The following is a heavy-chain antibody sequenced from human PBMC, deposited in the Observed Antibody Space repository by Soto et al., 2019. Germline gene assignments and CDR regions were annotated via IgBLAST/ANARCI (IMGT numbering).Heavy chain of an antibody. CDR2: INHSGST. V-gene: IGHV4-34*01. D-gene: IGHD2-8*01. CDR3: ARGVPNGVYYYMDV. Sequence: SETLSLTCAVYGGSFSGYYWSWIRQPPGKGLEWIGEINHSGSTNYNPSLKSRVTISVDTSKNQFSLKLSSVTAADTAVYYCARGVPNGVYYYMDVWGKGTTVTVS. CDR1: GGSFSGYY. J-gene: IGHJ6*03.